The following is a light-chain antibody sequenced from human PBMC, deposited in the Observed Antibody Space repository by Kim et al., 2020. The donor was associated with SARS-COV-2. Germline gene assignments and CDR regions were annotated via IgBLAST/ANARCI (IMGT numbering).Light chain of an antibody. CDR2: KAS. Sequence: EIQMTQFPSTLSASMGDRVTITCRASQTIDSWLAWYQQKPGKAPKLLIFKASNLENGVPSRFAGSVSETEFFLTISSLQPDDVATYYCQQNDSYPVTFGQGTKLEV. CDR3: QQNDSYPVT. J-gene: IGKJ2*01. V-gene: IGKV1-5*03. CDR1: QTIDSW.